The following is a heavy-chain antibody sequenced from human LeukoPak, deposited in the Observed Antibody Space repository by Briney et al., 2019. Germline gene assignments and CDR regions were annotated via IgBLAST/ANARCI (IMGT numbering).Heavy chain of an antibody. D-gene: IGHD6-19*01. CDR2: LYSSGNT. CDR1: GGSISGYY. V-gene: IGHV4-4*07. Sequence: PSETLSLTCTVSGGSISGYYWNWVRQPADRGLEWIGRLYSSGNTYYNPSLKSRLTMSVDTSKNQFSLKLRSVTAADTAVYYCVRGSSGSTKRYYFDSWGQGALVTVPS. J-gene: IGHJ4*02. CDR3: VRGSSGSTKRYYFDS.